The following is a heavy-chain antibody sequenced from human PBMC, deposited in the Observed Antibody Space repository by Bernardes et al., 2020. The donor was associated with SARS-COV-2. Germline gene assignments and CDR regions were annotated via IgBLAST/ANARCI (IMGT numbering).Heavy chain of an antibody. Sequence: GGSLRLSCADSGFTFSTYAMTWVRQAPGKGLEWVSAISGSGGTTYYADSVKGRFTISRDNSKNTLYLQMNSLRAEDTAVYYCAKVWSGFWHYFDYWGQGTLVTVSS. CDR3: AKVWSGFWHYFDY. J-gene: IGHJ4*02. D-gene: IGHD3-3*01. CDR2: ISGSGGTT. CDR1: GFTFSTYA. V-gene: IGHV3-23*01.